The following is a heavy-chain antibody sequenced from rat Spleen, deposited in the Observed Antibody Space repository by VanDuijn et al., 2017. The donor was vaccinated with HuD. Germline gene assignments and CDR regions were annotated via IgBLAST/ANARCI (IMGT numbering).Heavy chain of an antibody. J-gene: IGHJ3*01. CDR3: ARSDGTHYYLPFIY. CDR1: GYSITSNY. D-gene: IGHD1-12*02. CDR2: ISYSGST. V-gene: IGHV3-1*01. Sequence: EVQLQESGPGLVKPSQSLSLTCSVTGYSITSNYWGWIRKFPGNKMEWIGHISYSGSTSYNPSLKSRISITRDTSKNQFFLQVNSVTTEDTATYYCARSDGTHYYLPFIYGGQGTQVTVSS.